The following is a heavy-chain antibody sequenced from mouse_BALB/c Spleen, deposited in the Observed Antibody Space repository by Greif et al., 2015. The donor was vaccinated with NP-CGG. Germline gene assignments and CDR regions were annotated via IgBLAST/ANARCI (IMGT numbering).Heavy chain of an antibody. CDR1: GFTFSSFG. CDR2: ISSGSSTI. CDR3: ARDGNYYFDY. Sequence: EVKLVESGGGLVQPGGSRKLSCAASGFTFSSFGMHWVRQAPEKGLEWVAYISSGSSTIYYADTVKGRFTISRDNPKNTLFLQMTSLRSEDTAMYYCARDGNYYFDYWGQGTTLTVSS. V-gene: IGHV5-17*02. D-gene: IGHD2-1*01. J-gene: IGHJ2*01.